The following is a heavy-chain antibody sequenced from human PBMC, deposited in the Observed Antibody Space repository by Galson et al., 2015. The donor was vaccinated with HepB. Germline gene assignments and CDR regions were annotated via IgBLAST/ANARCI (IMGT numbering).Heavy chain of an antibody. V-gene: IGHV1-46*01. D-gene: IGHD2-2*01. CDR3: ARDYQDVYYFHF. CDR2: INPSGDSP. CDR1: GYTFTYYA. J-gene: IGHJ4*02. Sequence: SVKVSCKASGYTFTYYAMHWVRQAPGQGLEWMGIINPSGDSPSYAQKFQGRVTMTRDTSTSTVYMELSGLRSEDTAVYYCARDYQDVYYFHFWGQGTLVTVSS.